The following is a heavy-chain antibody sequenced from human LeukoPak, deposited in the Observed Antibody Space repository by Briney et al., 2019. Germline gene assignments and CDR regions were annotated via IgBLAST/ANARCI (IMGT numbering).Heavy chain of an antibody. CDR1: GYSFSSYW. CDR2: IYPEDSDT. V-gene: IGHV5-51*01. Sequence: GESLKISRKDSGYSFSSYWVAWVRQMPGKGLEWMGIIYPEDSDTRYSPSFQGQVTISADRSLSTAYLQWNSLKASDTAMYYCARLNTGDGDDASRWFDPWGQGTLVTVSS. CDR3: ARLNTGDGDDASRWFDP. D-gene: IGHD4-17*01. J-gene: IGHJ5*02.